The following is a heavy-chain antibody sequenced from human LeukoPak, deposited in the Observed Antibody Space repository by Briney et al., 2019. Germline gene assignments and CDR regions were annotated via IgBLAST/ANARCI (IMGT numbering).Heavy chain of an antibody. V-gene: IGHV3-15*01. CDR1: GFTFSNAW. J-gene: IGHJ4*02. CDR3: TTEFSYSGSSQDY. CDR2: IKSKTDGGTT. D-gene: IGHD1-26*01. Sequence: GGSLRLSCAASGFTFSNAWMSWVRQAPGKGLEWVGRIKSKTDGGTTDYAAPVKGRITISRDDSKNTLYLQMNSLKTEDTAVYYCTTEFSYSGSSQDYWGQGTLVTVSS.